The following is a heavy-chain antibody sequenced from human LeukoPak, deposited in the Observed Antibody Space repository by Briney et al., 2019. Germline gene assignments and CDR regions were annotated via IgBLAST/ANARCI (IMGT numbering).Heavy chain of an antibody. CDR3: ADLVYCSSSSCYEPFNQT. CDR1: GDTFSTYT. V-gene: IGHV1-69*08. J-gene: IGHJ4*02. CDR2: VIPILGTP. Sequence: SVKVSCKASGDTFSTYTVTWVRQAPGQGLEWMGGVIPILGTPNYAQKFQGRVTITADKSTTTVSIDLRSLRSDDTAVYYCADLVYCSSSSCYEPFNQTWGQGTLVTVSP. D-gene: IGHD2-2*01.